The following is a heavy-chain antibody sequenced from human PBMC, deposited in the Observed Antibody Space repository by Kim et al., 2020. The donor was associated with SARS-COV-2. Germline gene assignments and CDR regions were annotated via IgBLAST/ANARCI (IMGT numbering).Heavy chain of an antibody. CDR2: IYTSGST. J-gene: IGHJ2*01. D-gene: IGHD3-22*01. Sequence: SETLSLTCTVSGGSISSYYWSWIRQPAGKGLEWIGRIYTSGSTNYNPSLKSRVTMSVDTSKNQFSLKLSSVTAADTAVYYCARSALQVVIPYWYFDLWGRGTLVTVSS. CDR1: GGSISSYY. V-gene: IGHV4-4*07. CDR3: ARSALQVVIPYWYFDL.